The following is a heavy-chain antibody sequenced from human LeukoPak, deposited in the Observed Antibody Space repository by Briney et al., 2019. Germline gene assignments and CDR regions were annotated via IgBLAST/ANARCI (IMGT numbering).Heavy chain of an antibody. Sequence: GGSLRLSCAASGFTFNNFWMAWVRQAPGKGLEWVANIKGDGSEQYYVDSVKGRFTISRDNARKSLFLQMSSLRAEDTAVYYCARIGNPFGFDIWGQGTMVTVSS. V-gene: IGHV3-7*01. CDR3: ARIGNPFGFDI. CDR1: GFTFNNFW. J-gene: IGHJ3*02. CDR2: IKGDGSEQ. D-gene: IGHD1-14*01.